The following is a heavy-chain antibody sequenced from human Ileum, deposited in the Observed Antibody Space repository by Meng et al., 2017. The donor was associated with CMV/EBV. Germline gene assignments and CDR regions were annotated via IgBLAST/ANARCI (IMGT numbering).Heavy chain of an antibody. V-gene: IGHV1-18*01. CDR2: ISAYNGNT. CDR3: ARPLIVAAGRGFNY. D-gene: IGHD6-13*01. J-gene: IGHJ4*02. CDR1: GYTFTTYG. Sequence: VQLVQPGAEVKKPGASVKVSCKASGYTFTTYGISWMRQAPGQGLQWMGWISAYNGNTNYAQKFQGRVTMTRDTSISTVYMELNSLTSDDTALYFCARPLIVAAGRGFNYWGQGTLVTVSS.